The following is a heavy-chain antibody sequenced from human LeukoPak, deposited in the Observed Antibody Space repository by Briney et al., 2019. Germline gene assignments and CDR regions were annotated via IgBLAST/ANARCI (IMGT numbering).Heavy chain of an antibody. CDR3: AKAKYPHYGDYGRGVATLDV. J-gene: IGHJ6*04. CDR2: ISISGGTT. V-gene: IGHV3-23*01. Sequence: GGSLRLACAASDSYSYAMSWVRQAPGKGLEWVSGISISGGTTYYADSVRGRFTISRDISKRTQYLQMNSLRADDTAIYYCAKAKYPHYGDYGRGVATLDVWGKGTTVTVSS. CDR1: DSYSYA. D-gene: IGHD4-17*01.